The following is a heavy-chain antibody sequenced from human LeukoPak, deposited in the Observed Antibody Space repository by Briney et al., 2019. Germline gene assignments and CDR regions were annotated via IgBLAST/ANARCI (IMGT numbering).Heavy chain of an antibody. D-gene: IGHD5-18*01. CDR3: VRGYSYGFYFDY. Sequence: ASVKVSCKTSGYSFTGYYIHWVRQAPGQGLEWMGRINPNSGGPNYGQKFQGTVTMTRNTSISTAYLELSNLRSDDTAAYYCVRGYSYGFYFDYWGQGSLVTDSS. J-gene: IGHJ4*02. CDR2: INPNSGGP. CDR1: GYSFTGYY. V-gene: IGHV1-2*06.